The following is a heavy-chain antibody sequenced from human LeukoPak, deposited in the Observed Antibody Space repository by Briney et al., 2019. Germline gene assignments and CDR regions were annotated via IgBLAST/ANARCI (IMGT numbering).Heavy chain of an antibody. Sequence: ASVKVSCKASGYTFTSYGISWVRRAPGQGLEWMGWISAYNGNTNYAQKLQGRVTMTTDTSTSTAYMELRSLRSDDTAVYYCARENGSSGWSYFDYWGQGTLVTVSS. CDR3: ARENGSSGWSYFDY. CDR1: GYTFTSYG. V-gene: IGHV1-18*01. CDR2: ISAYNGNT. D-gene: IGHD6-19*01. J-gene: IGHJ4*02.